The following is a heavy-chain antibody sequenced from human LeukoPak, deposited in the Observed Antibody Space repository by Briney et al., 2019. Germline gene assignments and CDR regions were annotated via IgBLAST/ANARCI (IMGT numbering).Heavy chain of an antibody. D-gene: IGHD1-20*01. J-gene: IGHJ5*02. CDR2: IYTSGST. Sequence: SETLSLTYTVSGGSISSYYWSWIRQPPGKGLEWIGYIYTSGSTNYNPSLKSRVTISVDTSKNQFSLKLGSVTAADTAVYYCARRGITGKFDPWGQGTLVTVSS. V-gene: IGHV4-4*09. CDR1: GGSISSYY. CDR3: ARRGITGKFDP.